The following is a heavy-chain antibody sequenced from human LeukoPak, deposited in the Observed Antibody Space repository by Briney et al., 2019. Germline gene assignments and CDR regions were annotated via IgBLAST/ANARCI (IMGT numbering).Heavy chain of an antibody. D-gene: IGHD3-16*02. Sequence: SETLSLTCTVSGGSISSYYWGWIRQPPGKGLEWIGSIYYSGSTYYNPSLKSRVTISVDTSKNQFSLKLSSVTAADTAVYYCARDSPYYDYVWGSYRPDAFDIWGQGTMVTVSS. V-gene: IGHV4-39*07. CDR2: IYYSGST. CDR1: GGSISSYY. CDR3: ARDSPYYDYVWGSYRPDAFDI. J-gene: IGHJ3*02.